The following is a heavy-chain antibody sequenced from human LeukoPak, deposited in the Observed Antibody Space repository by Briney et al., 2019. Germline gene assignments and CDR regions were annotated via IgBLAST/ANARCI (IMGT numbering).Heavy chain of an antibody. CDR3: AGGTGFIIKD. J-gene: IGHJ4*02. CDR1: GFTFSSYW. V-gene: IGHV3-7*03. D-gene: IGHD3-9*01. CDR2: IKQDGSEK. Sequence: GGSLRLSCAASGFTFSSYWMSWVRQAPGKGLEWVANIKQDGSEKYYVDSVKGRFTISRDNAKNSLYLQMNNLRVEDTAMYYCAGGTGFIIKDWGQGTLVTVSS.